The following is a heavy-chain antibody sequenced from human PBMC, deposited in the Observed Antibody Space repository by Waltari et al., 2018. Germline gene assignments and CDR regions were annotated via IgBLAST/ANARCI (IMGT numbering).Heavy chain of an antibody. D-gene: IGHD5-12*01. CDR2: ISYDGNNK. V-gene: IGHV3-30*18. Sequence: QVQLVESGGGVVQPGRSLRLSCAASGFTFSSFGMHWVRQAPGKGLGWGAVISYDGNNKYYADSVKGRFTISRDNSKNTLYLQMNSLRAEDTAVSYCAKGDGYNSYFDYWGQGTLVTVSS. J-gene: IGHJ4*02. CDR3: AKGDGYNSYFDY. CDR1: GFTFSSFG.